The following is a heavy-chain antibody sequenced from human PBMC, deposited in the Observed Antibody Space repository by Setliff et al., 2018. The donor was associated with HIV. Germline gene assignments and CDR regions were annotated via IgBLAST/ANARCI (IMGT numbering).Heavy chain of an antibody. V-gene: IGHV1-8*01. J-gene: IGHJ6*04. CDR2: MNPNTGVS. CDR3: VRGKGVGGVVITGGLDV. Sequence: ASVKVSCKASGHTFTNVDIHWLRRATGQGLEWMGWMNPNTGVSGYALKFQARVTMTRDTSISTAYMELSSLTSEDTAVYYCVRGKGVGGVVITGGLDVCGKGTTVTVSS. D-gene: IGHD3-10*01. CDR1: GHTFTNVD.